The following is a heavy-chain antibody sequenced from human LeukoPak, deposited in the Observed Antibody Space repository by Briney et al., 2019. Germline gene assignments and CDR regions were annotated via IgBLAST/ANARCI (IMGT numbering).Heavy chain of an antibody. CDR3: AKDMRYCSGGSCSLYYYYGMDV. Sequence: PGGSLRLSCAASGFTFDDYAMHWVRQAPGKGLEWVSGISWNSGSIGYADSVKGRFTISRDNAKNSLYLQMNSLRAEDTALYYCAKDMRYCSGGSCSLYYYYGMDVWGQGTTVTVSS. CDR2: ISWNSGSI. V-gene: IGHV3-9*01. D-gene: IGHD2-15*01. J-gene: IGHJ6*02. CDR1: GFTFDDYA.